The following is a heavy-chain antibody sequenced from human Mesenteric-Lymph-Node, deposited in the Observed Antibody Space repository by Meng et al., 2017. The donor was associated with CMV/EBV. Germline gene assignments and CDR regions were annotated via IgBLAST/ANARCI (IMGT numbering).Heavy chain of an antibody. V-gene: IGHV3-23*01. Sequence: GGSLRLSCAASGFTFSDYYMSWIRQAPGKGLEWVSGISGSGGSTYYADSVKGRFTISRDSSKNTLYLQMNSLRAEDTAVFYCGRARLPNYYHYYAMDVWGQGTTVTVSS. D-gene: IGHD2-15*01. CDR2: ISGSGGST. J-gene: IGHJ6*02. CDR1: GFTFSDYY. CDR3: GRARLPNYYHYYAMDV.